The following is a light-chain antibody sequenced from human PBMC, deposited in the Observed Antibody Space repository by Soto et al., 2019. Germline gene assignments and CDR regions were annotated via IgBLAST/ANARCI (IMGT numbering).Light chain of an antibody. CDR1: QNIYNY. V-gene: IGKV1-39*01. J-gene: IGKJ5*01. CDR2: AAT. Sequence: DIQMTQSPSSLSASVGDRFTVTCRTSQNIYNYLNWYQQRPGKAPKLLIYAATSVQSGVPSRFSGSGSGTDFTLTISSLHPEDFATYYCQQTHSTPVPFGRGTRLDVK. CDR3: QQTHSTPVP.